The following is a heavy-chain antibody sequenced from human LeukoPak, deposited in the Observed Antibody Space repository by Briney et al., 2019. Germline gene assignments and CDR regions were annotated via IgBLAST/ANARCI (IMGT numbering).Heavy chain of an antibody. CDR3: ARDLVTMVRGMDWFDP. J-gene: IGHJ5*02. V-gene: IGHV4-4*07. CDR2: IYTSGST. D-gene: IGHD3-10*01. Sequence: SETLSLTCTVSGGSISSYYWSWIRQPAGKGLEWIGRIYTSGSTNYNPSLKSRVTMSVDTSKNQFSLKLSSVTAADTAVYHCARDLVTMVRGMDWFDPWGQGALVTVSS. CDR1: GGSISSYY.